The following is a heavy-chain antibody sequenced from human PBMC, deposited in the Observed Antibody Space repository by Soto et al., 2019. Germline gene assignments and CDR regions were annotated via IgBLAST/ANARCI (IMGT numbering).Heavy chain of an antibody. V-gene: IGHV3-74*01. J-gene: IGHJ4*02. D-gene: IGHD5-12*01. CDR3: ARGLPNFSSFDS. Sequence: EVQLVESEGGLVQPGESLRLSCAASGFTFSSYWMHWIRQAPGKGLVWVSRVSSDGSSTVYANSVKGRLTISRDNAKNTLYLQMNSLSDEDTAVYYCARGLPNFSSFDSWGQGTLVTVSS. CDR2: VSSDGSST. CDR1: GFTFSSYW.